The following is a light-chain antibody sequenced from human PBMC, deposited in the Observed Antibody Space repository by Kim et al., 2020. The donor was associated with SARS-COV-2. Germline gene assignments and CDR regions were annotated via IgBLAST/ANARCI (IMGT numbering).Light chain of an antibody. Sequence: TVTLTDHPSSGGMDDNYVQWYQQRPGGVPTTVIYEDDQRPSGVSDRFSGSIDNSSNSASLTISGLRTEDEADYYCQSYNRDNVIFGGGTQLTVL. CDR2: EDD. CDR3: QSYNRDNVI. CDR1: SGGMDDNY. V-gene: IGLV6-57*03. J-gene: IGLJ2*01.